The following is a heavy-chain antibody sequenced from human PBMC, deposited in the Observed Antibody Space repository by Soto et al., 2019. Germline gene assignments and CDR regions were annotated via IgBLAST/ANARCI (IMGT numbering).Heavy chain of an antibody. J-gene: IGHJ4*02. D-gene: IGHD1-26*01. Sequence: EVQLLESGGGLVQPGGSLRLSCAASGFTFSSYAMRWVRQAPGKGLEWVSAISGSGGSTYYADSVKGRFTISRANSTNTLYLQMNSLRAEDTAVYYCARRGSGSYYDYWGQGTLVTVSS. CDR1: GFTFSSYA. CDR3: ARRGSGSYYDY. CDR2: ISGSGGST. V-gene: IGHV3-23*01.